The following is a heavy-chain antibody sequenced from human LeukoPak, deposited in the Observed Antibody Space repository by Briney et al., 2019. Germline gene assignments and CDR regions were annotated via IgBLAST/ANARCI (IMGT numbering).Heavy chain of an antibody. V-gene: IGHV1-2*02. J-gene: IGHJ4*02. CDR1: GYTFTGYY. D-gene: IGHD6-13*01. CDR3: ARDGAAADSVYFDY. Sequence: ASVKVSCKASGYTFTGYYMHWVRQAPGQGLEWMGWINPNSGGTNYAQKFQGRVTMTRDTSISTAYMELSRLRSDDTAVYYYARDGAAADSVYFDYWGQGTLVTVSS. CDR2: INPNSGGT.